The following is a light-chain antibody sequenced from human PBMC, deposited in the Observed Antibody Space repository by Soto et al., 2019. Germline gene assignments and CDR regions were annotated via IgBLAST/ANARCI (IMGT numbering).Light chain of an antibody. J-gene: IGKJ2*01. Sequence: EIVMTQSPATLSVSPGERATLXCRASQSVGSGLSWYQQKPDQAPRLLIYGASTRATGIPARFSGSGSGTEFTLTISSLQSEDYAVYYCQQYNNWPPYTFGQGTKVDIK. CDR2: GAS. CDR1: QSVGSG. V-gene: IGKV3-15*01. CDR3: QQYNNWPPYT.